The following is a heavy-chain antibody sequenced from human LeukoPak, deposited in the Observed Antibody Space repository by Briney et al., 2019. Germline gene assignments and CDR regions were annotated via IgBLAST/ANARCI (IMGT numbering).Heavy chain of an antibody. CDR2: INPNSGGT. CDR3: ARDLCSSWYELPLLGYYYYGMDV. V-gene: IGHV1-2*06. D-gene: IGHD6-13*01. CDR1: GYTFTGYY. J-gene: IGHJ6*02. Sequence: ASVKVSCKASGYTFTGYYMHWVRQAPGQGLEWMGRINPNSGGTNYAQKFQGRVTMTRNTSISTAYMELSRLRSDDTAVYYCARDLCSSWYELPLLGYYYYGMDVWGQGTTVTVSS.